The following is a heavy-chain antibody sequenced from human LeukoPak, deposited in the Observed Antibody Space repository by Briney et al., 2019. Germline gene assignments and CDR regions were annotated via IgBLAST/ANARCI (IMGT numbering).Heavy chain of an antibody. Sequence: GRSLRLSCAASGFTFDDYAMHWVRQAPGKGLEWVSAITDNGNTTYYADSVKGRFTISRDNSKNTLYLQMSSLRAEDMAVYYCAKDRRPGYSYGPYYFDYWGQGTLVTVSS. CDR1: GFTFDDYA. D-gene: IGHD5-18*01. CDR2: ITDNGNTT. CDR3: AKDRRPGYSYGPYYFDY. J-gene: IGHJ4*02. V-gene: IGHV3-23*01.